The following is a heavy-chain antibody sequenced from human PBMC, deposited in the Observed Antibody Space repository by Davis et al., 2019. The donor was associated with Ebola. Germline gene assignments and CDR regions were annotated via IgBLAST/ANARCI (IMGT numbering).Heavy chain of an antibody. V-gene: IGHV1-8*02. CDR2: MNPKSGNT. D-gene: IGHD3-22*01. J-gene: IGHJ4*02. CDR1: GYTFTSYD. CDR3: ARAVRYSAVVSRSSRKYYFDY. Sequence: AASVKVSCKASGYTFTSYDINWVRQAPGQGLEWMGWMNPKSGNTAYAQKFQGRVTMTRNTSISTAYKELSSLRPEDTAVYYCARAVRYSAVVSRSSRKYYFDYWGQGTLVTVAS.